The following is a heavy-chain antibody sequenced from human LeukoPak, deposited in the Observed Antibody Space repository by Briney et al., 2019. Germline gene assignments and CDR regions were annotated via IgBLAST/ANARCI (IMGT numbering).Heavy chain of an antibody. CDR2: INQDGSEK. CDR3: ARDHYGDYGGPADY. J-gene: IGHJ4*02. V-gene: IGHV3-7*03. Sequence: GGSLRLSCAASRFTFSNYWMSWVRQAPGKGLEWVANINQDGSEKYYVDSVKGRFTISRDNAKNSLYLQMNSLRAEDTAVYYCARDHYGDYGGPADYWGQGTLVTVSS. CDR1: RFTFSNYW. D-gene: IGHD4-17*01.